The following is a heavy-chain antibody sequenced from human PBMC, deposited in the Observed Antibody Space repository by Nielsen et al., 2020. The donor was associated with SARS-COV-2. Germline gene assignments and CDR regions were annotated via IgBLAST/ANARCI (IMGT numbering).Heavy chain of an antibody. CDR2: IKQDGSEK. Sequence: VRQAPRKGLEWVANIKQDGSEKYYVDSVKGRFTISRDNAKNSLYLQMNSLRAEDTAVYYCARGRRKSYGSGSYYNVGYFDYWGQGTLVTVSS. D-gene: IGHD3-10*01. CDR3: ARGRRKSYGSGSYYNVGYFDY. V-gene: IGHV3-7*01. J-gene: IGHJ4*02.